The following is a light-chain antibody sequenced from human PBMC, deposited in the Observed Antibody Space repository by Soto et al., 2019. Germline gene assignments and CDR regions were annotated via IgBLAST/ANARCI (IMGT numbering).Light chain of an antibody. CDR3: PQPHTNPIT. Sequence: DNRVTQCPCVVSACVGDRVTITCLASQGINTYLAWYQQKLGKAPKVLIYDASKLHSGVPSRFSASGSGTAFSVIILRPQPEDSATYPCPQPHTNPITMGGGTKVDIK. CDR1: QGINTY. V-gene: IGKV1-9*01. CDR2: DAS. J-gene: IGKJ4*01.